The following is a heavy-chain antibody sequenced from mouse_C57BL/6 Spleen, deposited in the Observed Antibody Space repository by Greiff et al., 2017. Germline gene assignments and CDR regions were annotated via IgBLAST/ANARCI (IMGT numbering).Heavy chain of an antibody. CDR1: GYSFTDYN. CDR3: SRNDYYGSRGCYFDV. V-gene: IGHV1-39*01. Sequence: VQLQQSGPELVKPGASVKISCKASGYSFTDYNMNWVKQSNGKSLEWIGVINPNYGTPSYNQKFKGKATLTVDQSSSTSYMQLNSLSSEDSAVYYCSRNDYYGSRGCYFDVCGTGTTVTVSS. J-gene: IGHJ1*03. D-gene: IGHD1-1*01. CDR2: INPNYGTP.